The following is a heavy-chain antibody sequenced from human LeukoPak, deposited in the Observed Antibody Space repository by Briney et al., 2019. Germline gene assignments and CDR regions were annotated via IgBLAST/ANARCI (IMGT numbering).Heavy chain of an antibody. CDR1: GFTFSSHW. Sequence: GGSLRLSCVVSGFTFSSHWMHWVRQAPGKGLLWVSRIYVDGTRTSYADSVKSRFTISRDNAKNTLYLQMNSLRAEDTAVYFCARGHISGFYNDYWGQGTLVTVSS. D-gene: IGHD3-22*01. J-gene: IGHJ4*02. CDR2: IYVDGTRT. CDR3: ARGHISGFYNDY. V-gene: IGHV3-74*01.